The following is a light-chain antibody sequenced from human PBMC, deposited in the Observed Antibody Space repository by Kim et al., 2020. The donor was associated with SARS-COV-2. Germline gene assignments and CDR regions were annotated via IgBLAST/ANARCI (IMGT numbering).Light chain of an antibody. V-gene: IGKV3-11*01. CDR2: DAS. J-gene: IGKJ4*01. Sequence: EIVLTQSPATLSLSPGERATLSCRASQNINSDLIWYQQKPGQAPRLLLYDASIRATGIPARFSGSGSGTDFTLTINSLEPEDSAFYFCQQRYNWPPLTFGGGTKVDIK. CDR1: QNINSD. CDR3: QQRYNWPPLT.